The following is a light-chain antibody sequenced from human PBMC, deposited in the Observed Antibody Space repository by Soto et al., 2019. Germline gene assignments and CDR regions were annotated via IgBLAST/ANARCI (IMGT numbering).Light chain of an antibody. J-gene: IGKJ2*01. CDR3: MQALQTPYT. Sequence: DIVMTQSPLSLPVTPGEPASISCRSSQSLLHSNGYNYLDWYLQKPGQSPQVLIHLGSYRASGVPDRISGSGSGTDFTLKISRVEAADVGVYYCMQALQTPYTFGQGTKLEI. CDR2: LGS. V-gene: IGKV2-28*01. CDR1: QSLLHSNGYNY.